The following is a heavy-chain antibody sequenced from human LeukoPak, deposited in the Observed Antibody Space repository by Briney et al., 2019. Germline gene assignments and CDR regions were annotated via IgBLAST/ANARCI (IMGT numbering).Heavy chain of an antibody. CDR2: IYSDGTS. CDR1: GFTVSSKY. J-gene: IGHJ4*02. Sequence: PGGSLRLSCVASGFTVSSKYMSWVRQAPGKGLEWVSIIYSDGTSYYADSVKGRFTISRDNSKNTLYLQMNSLRAEDTAVYYCANHLYRESLAYFDYWGQGTLVTVSS. D-gene: IGHD3-16*01. V-gene: IGHV3-53*01. CDR3: ANHLYRESLAYFDY.